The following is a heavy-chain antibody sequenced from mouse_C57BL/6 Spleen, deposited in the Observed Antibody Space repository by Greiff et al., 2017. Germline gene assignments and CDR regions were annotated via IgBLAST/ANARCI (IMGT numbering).Heavy chain of an antibody. Sequence: EVHLVESGPGLVKPSQSLSLTCSVTGYSITSGYYWNWIRQFPGNKLEWMGYISYDGSNNYNPSLKNRISITRDTSKNQFFLKLNSVTTEDTATYYCARDRYDEGFAYWGQGTLVTVSA. J-gene: IGHJ3*01. V-gene: IGHV3-6*01. CDR1: GYSITSGYY. D-gene: IGHD2-14*01. CDR3: ARDRYDEGFAY. CDR2: ISYDGSN.